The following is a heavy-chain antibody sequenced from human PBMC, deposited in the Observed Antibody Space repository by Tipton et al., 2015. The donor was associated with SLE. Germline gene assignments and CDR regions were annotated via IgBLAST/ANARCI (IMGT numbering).Heavy chain of an antibody. CDR1: GGSISSSSYY. CDR3: ARAGGEDSGWYGY. D-gene: IGHD6-19*01. CDR2: IYYSGST. Sequence: TLSLTCTVSGGSISSSSYYWGWIRQPPGKGLEWIGRIYYSGSTYYNPSLKSRVTISVDTSKNQFSLKLNSVTAADTAVYYCARAGGEDSGWYGYWGQGTPVTVSS. V-gene: IGHV4-39*07. J-gene: IGHJ4*02.